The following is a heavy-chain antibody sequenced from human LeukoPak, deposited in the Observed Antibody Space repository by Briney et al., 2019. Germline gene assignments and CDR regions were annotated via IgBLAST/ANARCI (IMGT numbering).Heavy chain of an antibody. J-gene: IGHJ5*02. CDR2: ISGSGGST. Sequence: GGSLRLSCAASGFTFSSYAMSWVRQAPGKGLGWASAISGSGGSTYYADSVKGRFTISRDNSKNTLYLQMNSLRAEDTAVYYCAKDRPFTVTTPNWFDPWGQGTLVTVSS. D-gene: IGHD4-11*01. V-gene: IGHV3-23*01. CDR3: AKDRPFTVTTPNWFDP. CDR1: GFTFSSYA.